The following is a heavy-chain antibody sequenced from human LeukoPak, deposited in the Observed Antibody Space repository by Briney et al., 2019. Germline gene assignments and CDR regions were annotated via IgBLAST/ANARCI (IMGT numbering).Heavy chain of an antibody. J-gene: IGHJ3*02. D-gene: IGHD6-13*01. CDR1: GYTFTSYG. CDR2: ISAYNGNT. Sequence: GASVKVSCKASGYTFTSYGISWVRQAPGQGLEWMGWISAYNGNTNYAQKLQGRVTMTTDTSTSAAYMELRSLRSDDTAVYYCARDHPYSSSWGDAFDIWGQGTMVTVSS. CDR3: ARDHPYSSSWGDAFDI. V-gene: IGHV1-18*01.